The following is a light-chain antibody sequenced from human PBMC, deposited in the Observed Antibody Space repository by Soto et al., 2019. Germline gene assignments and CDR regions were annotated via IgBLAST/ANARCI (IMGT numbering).Light chain of an antibody. CDR2: GTS. CDR1: QDITNH. J-gene: IGKJ2*01. V-gene: IGKV1-39*01. CDR3: QQSYTFPYN. Sequence: DIQMTQSPSSLSASVGDRVTITCQASQDITNHLNWYQQKPGKAPGLLIYGTSSLQSGVPSRFSGSGSGTDFTLSISSLQPEDFATYYCQQSYTFPYNFGQGTKLEMK.